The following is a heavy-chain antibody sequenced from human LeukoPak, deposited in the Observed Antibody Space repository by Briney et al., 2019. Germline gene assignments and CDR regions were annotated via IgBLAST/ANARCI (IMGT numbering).Heavy chain of an antibody. CDR2: ISGSGGST. Sequence: GGSLRLSCAASGFTLSSYAMSWVRQARGKGLEWVSAISGSGGSTYYADSLKGRFTISRENSRNTLNLQMNSLRAEDTAVYYCAIVITTFPDFDDWGQGTLVTVSS. CDR1: GFTLSSYA. J-gene: IGHJ4*02. CDR3: AIVITTFPDFDD. V-gene: IGHV3-23*01. D-gene: IGHD3-22*01.